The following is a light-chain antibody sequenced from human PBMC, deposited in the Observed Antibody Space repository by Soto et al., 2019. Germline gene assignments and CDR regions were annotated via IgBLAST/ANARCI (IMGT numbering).Light chain of an antibody. Sequence: ESVLEQSPATLSLSPGERATLSCRAIQSVSISLAWYQQKPGQAPRLLIYDASNRATGVPARFSGSGSGTDFTLTVSSLEPEDFALYYCQQRSNWPPEITFGQGTRLEIK. CDR2: DAS. CDR1: QSVSIS. V-gene: IGKV3-11*01. J-gene: IGKJ5*01. CDR3: QQRSNWPPEIT.